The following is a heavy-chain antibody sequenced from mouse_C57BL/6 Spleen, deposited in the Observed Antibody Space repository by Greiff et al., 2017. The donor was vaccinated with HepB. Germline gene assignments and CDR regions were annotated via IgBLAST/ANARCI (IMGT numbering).Heavy chain of an antibody. J-gene: IGHJ4*01. Sequence: QVQLQQPGAELVKPGASVKLSCKASGYTFTSYWMHWVKQRPGRGLERIGRIDPNSGGTKYNEKFKSKATLTVDKPSSTAYMQLSSLTSEDSAVYYCARYSNYYAMDYWGQGTSVTVSS. D-gene: IGHD2-5*01. CDR1: GYTFTSYW. V-gene: IGHV1-72*01. CDR2: IDPNSGGT. CDR3: ARYSNYYAMDY.